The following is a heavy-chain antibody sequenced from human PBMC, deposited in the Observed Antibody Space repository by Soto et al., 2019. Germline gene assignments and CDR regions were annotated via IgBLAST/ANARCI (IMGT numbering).Heavy chain of an antibody. Sequence: QVQLHESGPGLVKPSQTLSLTCTVSGGSISDDDYYWNWIRQSPGKGLEWIGHIYYNGNTYYNPSLKSRLTMSLETSQNQFSLHLTSVIAADSALYFCARATTVTSSFFFYAVDVWGQATTVTVSS. J-gene: IGHJ6*02. D-gene: IGHD4-17*01. CDR1: GGSISDDDYY. V-gene: IGHV4-30-4*01. CDR2: IYYNGNT. CDR3: ARATTVTSSFFFYAVDV.